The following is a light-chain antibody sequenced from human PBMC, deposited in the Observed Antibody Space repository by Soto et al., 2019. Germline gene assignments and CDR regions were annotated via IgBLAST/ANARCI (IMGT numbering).Light chain of an antibody. Sequence: EIVLTQSPATLSLSPGERATLSCRASQSVSSYLAWYQQKPGQAPRLLIYDASNRATGIPARFSGSGSGTDFTLTISSLEPEDFAVYYCQHLRTFGPGTKVDIK. CDR3: QHLRT. V-gene: IGKV3-11*01. CDR2: DAS. J-gene: IGKJ3*01. CDR1: QSVSSY.